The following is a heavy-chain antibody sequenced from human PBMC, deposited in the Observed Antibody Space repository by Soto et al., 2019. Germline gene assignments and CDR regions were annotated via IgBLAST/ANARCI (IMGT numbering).Heavy chain of an antibody. V-gene: IGHV4-34*01. Sequence: SETLPHTCAVYGGSFSGYCWSWIRQPPGKGLEWIGEINHSGSTNYNPSLKSRVTISVDTSKNQFSLKLSSVTAADTAVYYCARARNGYYYYYMDVWGKGTTVTVSS. CDR1: GGSFSGYC. CDR2: INHSGST. J-gene: IGHJ6*03. D-gene: IGHD2-8*01. CDR3: ARARNGYYYYYMDV.